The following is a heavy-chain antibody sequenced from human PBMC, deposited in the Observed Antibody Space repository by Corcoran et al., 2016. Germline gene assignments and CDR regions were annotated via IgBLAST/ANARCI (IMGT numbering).Heavy chain of an antibody. V-gene: IGHV3-30*18. D-gene: IGHD3-3*01. J-gene: IGHJ6*02. CDR3: AKAHTLYDFWSGQRWGGMDV. CDR1: GFTFSSYG. CDR2: ISYDGSNK. Sequence: QVQLVESGGGVVQPGRSLRLSCAASGFTFSSYGMHWVRQAPGKGLEWVAVISYDGSNKYYADSVKGRFTISRDNSKNTLYLQMNSLRAEDTAVYYCAKAHTLYDFWSGQRWGGMDVWGQGTTVTVSS.